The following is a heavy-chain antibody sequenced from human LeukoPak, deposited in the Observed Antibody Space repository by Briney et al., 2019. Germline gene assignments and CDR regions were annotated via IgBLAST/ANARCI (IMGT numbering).Heavy chain of an antibody. J-gene: IGHJ3*02. CDR2: IYHSGST. V-gene: IGHV4-30-2*01. Sequence: SETLSLTCTVSGGSISSGGYYWSWIRQPPGKGLEWIGYIYHSGSTYYNPSLKSRVTISVDRSKNQFSLKLSSVTAADTAVYYCARDPTDAFDIWGQGTMVTVSS. CDR3: ARDPTDAFDI. CDR1: GGSISSGGYY.